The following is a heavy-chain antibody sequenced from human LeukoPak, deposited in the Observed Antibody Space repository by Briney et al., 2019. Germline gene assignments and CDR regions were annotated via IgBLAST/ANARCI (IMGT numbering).Heavy chain of an antibody. Sequence: ASVKVSCKASGYTFTSYDINWVRQATGQGLEWMGWMNPNSGNTGYAQKFQGRVTMTRNTSINTAYMELSSLRSEDTAVYYCARGQYYYGSGSFWFDPWGQGTLVTVSS. CDR1: GYTFTSYD. J-gene: IGHJ5*02. V-gene: IGHV1-8*01. CDR3: ARGQYYYGSGSFWFDP. CDR2: MNPNSGNT. D-gene: IGHD3-10*01.